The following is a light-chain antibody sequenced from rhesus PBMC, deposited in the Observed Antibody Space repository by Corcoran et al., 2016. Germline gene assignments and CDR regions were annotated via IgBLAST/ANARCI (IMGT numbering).Light chain of an antibody. CDR1: ENIYNY. CDR2: KAS. Sequence: DIQMTQSPSSLSASVGDRATITCRASENIYNYLNWYQHKPGKAPKLLIYKASTLQSGVPSRFSGSGCGTDYSFTIGSLPSADVATYYCQHTYGTPYSFGQGTKVEIK. CDR3: QHTYGTPYS. V-gene: IGKV1-74*01. J-gene: IGKJ2*01.